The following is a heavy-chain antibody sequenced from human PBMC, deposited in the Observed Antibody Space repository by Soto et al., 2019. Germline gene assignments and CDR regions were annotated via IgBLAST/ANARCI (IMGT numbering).Heavy chain of an antibody. CDR1: GYSFTSYW. D-gene: IGHD1-26*01. CDR2: IYPGDSDT. Sequence: GESLKISCKGSGYSFTSYWIGWVRQMPGKGLEWMGIIYPGDSDTRYSPSFQGQVTISADKSISTAYLQWSSLKASDTAMYYCARNPPSAPGDYYGMDVWGQGTTVTVSS. CDR3: ARNPPSAPGDYYGMDV. J-gene: IGHJ6*02. V-gene: IGHV5-51*01.